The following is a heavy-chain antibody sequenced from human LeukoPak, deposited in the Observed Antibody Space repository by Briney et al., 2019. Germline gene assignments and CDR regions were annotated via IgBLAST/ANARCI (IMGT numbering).Heavy chain of an antibody. J-gene: IGHJ4*02. CDR2: INHSGST. D-gene: IGHD6-13*01. V-gene: IGHV4-34*01. Sequence: KPSETLSLTCAVYGGSFSGYYWSWIRQPPGKGLEWIGEINHSGSTNYNPSLKSRVTISVDTSKNQFSLRLSSVTAADTAVYYCARMESLYSSSWNFDYWGQGTLVTVSS. CDR1: GGSFSGYY. CDR3: ARMESLYSSSWNFDY.